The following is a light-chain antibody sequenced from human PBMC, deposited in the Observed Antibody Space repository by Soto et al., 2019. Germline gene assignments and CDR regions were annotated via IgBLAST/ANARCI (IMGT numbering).Light chain of an antibody. CDR2: DVR. Sequence: QSALTQHASVSGSPGQSITISCTGTSSDVGYYNYVSWYQQHPGKAPKLMIYDVRYRPSGVSDRFSGSKSGNTASLTLSGLQAEDEADYYCSSYTSSSTLVFGTGTKLTVL. CDR1: SSDVGYYNY. CDR3: SSYTSSSTLV. V-gene: IGLV2-14*03. J-gene: IGLJ1*01.